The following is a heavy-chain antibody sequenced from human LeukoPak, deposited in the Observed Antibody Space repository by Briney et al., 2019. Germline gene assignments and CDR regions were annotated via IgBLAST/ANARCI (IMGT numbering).Heavy chain of an antibody. D-gene: IGHD3-10*01. CDR3: ATDGWFGEFLSFDY. V-gene: IGHV1-24*01. Sequence: ASVKVSCTVSGYTLTELSMHWVRQAPGKGLEWMGGFDPEDGETIYAQKFQGRVTMTEDTSTDTAYMELSSLRSEDTAVYYCATDGWFGEFLSFDYWGQGTLVTVSS. J-gene: IGHJ4*02. CDR1: GYTLTELS. CDR2: FDPEDGET.